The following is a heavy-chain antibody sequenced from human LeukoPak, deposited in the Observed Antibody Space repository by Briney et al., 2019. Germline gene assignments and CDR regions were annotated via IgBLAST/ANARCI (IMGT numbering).Heavy chain of an antibody. CDR3: AREGTLVAGKTVTINPHFDY. CDR2: IYYSGST. J-gene: IGHJ4*02. Sequence: SETLSLTCTVSGGSISSSSYYWGWIRQPPGKGLEWIGSIYYSGSTYYNPSLKSRVTISVDTSKNQFSLKLSSVTAADTAVYYCAREGTLVAGKTVTINPHFDYWGQGTLVTVPS. CDR1: GGSISSSSYY. V-gene: IGHV4-39*02. D-gene: IGHD4-17*01.